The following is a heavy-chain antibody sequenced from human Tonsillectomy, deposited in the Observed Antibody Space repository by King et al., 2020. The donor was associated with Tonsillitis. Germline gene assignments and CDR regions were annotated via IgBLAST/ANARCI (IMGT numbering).Heavy chain of an antibody. CDR1: GFTFSSYS. J-gene: IGHJ4*02. D-gene: IGHD2-15*01. CDR3: ARYNSFCSGGSCYGFFDS. Sequence: VQLVESGGGLVQPGGSLRLSCAASGFTFSSYSMNWVRQAPGKGLEWVSYISSSSSTIYYADSVKGRFTISRDNAKNSLYLQMNSLRDEDTAVYYCARYNSFCSGGSCYGFFDSWGQGPLVTVSS. V-gene: IGHV3-48*02. CDR2: ISSSSSTI.